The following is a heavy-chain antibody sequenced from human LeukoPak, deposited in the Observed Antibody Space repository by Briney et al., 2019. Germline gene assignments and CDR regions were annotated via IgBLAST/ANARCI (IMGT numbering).Heavy chain of an antibody. CDR2: ISSSSSYI. CDR3: ARDVGTSSNWYDP. V-gene: IGHV3-21*01. J-gene: IGHJ5*02. CDR1: GFTFSSYS. Sequence: GGSLRLSCAASGFTFSSYSMNWVRQAPGKGLEWVSSISSSSSYIYYADSVKGRFTISRGNAKNSLYLQMNSLRAEDTAIYYCARDVGTSSNWYDPWGQGTLVTVSS. D-gene: IGHD6-6*01.